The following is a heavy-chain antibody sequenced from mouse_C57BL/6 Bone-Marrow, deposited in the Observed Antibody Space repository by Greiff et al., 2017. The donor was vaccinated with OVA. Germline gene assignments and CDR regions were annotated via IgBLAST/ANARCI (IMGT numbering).Heavy chain of an antibody. V-gene: IGHV1-82*01. CDR1: GYAFSSSW. Sequence: QVQLQQSGPELVKPGASVKISCKASGYAFSSSWMNWVKQRPGKGLEWIGRIYPGDGDTNYNGKFKGKATLTADKSSSTAYMQLSSLTSEDSAVYFCARPLTGYYFDYWGQGTTLTVSS. J-gene: IGHJ2*01. CDR3: ARPLTGYYFDY. D-gene: IGHD4-1*01. CDR2: IYPGDGDT.